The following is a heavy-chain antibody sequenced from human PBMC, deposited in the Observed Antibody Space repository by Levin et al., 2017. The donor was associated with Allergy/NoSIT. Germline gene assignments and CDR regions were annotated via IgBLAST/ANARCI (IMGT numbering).Heavy chain of an antibody. Sequence: SETLSLTCTVSGGSISSSSYYWGWIRQPPGKGLEWIGSIYYSGSTYYNPSLKSRVTISVDTSKNQFSLKLSSVTAADTAVYYCASQYREDGHAFDSWGQGTMVTVSS. J-gene: IGHJ3*02. CDR1: GGSISSSSYY. CDR3: ASQYREDGHAFDS. V-gene: IGHV4-39*01. CDR2: IYYSGST. D-gene: IGHD1-26*01.